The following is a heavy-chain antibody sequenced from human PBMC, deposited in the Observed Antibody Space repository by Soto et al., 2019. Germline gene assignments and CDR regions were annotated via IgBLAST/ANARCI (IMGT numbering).Heavy chain of an antibody. CDR2: IYYSGST. CDR1: GGSISSYY. J-gene: IGHJ6*02. V-gene: IGHV4-59*01. Sequence: SETLSLTCTVSGGSISSYYWSWIRQPPGKGLEWIGYIYYSGSTNYNPSLKSRVTISVDTSKNQFSLKLSSVTAADTAVYYCARGLDIAEVVVEYYYGMDVWGQGTTVTVSS. D-gene: IGHD2-15*01. CDR3: ARGLDIAEVVVEYYYGMDV.